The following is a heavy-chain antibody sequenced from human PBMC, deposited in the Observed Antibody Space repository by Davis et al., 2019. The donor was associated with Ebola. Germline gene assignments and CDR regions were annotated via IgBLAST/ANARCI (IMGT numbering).Heavy chain of an antibody. Sequence: ASAKVSCKASGYTFTSYAMHWVRQAPGQRLEWMGWINAGNGNTKYSQKFQGRVTITRDTSASTAYTDLSSLRSEDTAVYYCAREGTAMVTVDYWGQGTLVTGSS. CDR3: AREGTAMVTVDY. J-gene: IGHJ4*02. V-gene: IGHV1-3*01. CDR1: GYTFTSYA. CDR2: INAGNGNT. D-gene: IGHD5-18*01.